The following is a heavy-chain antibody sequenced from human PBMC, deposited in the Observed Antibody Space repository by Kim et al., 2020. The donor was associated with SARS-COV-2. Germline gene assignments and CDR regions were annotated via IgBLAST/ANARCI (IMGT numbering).Heavy chain of an antibody. CDR3: ARGRIRTMGYYYYGMDV. CDR2: INHSGST. Sequence: SETMSLTCAVYGGSFSGYYWSWIRQPPGKGLEWIGEINHSGSTNYNPSLKSRVTISVDTSKNQFSLKLSSVTAADTAVYYCARGRIRTMGYYYYGMDVWGQGTTVTVSS. CDR1: GGSFSGYY. J-gene: IGHJ6*02. D-gene: IGHD3-10*01. V-gene: IGHV4-34*01.